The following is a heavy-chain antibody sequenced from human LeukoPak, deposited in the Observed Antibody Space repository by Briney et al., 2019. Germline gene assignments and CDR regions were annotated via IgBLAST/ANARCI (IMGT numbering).Heavy chain of an antibody. CDR3: ARASYDFWSGYYPAIDY. D-gene: IGHD3-3*01. J-gene: IGHJ4*02. CDR2: IYYSGST. V-gene: IGHV4-59*01. Sequence: SETLSLTCTVSGGSISSYYWSWIRQPPGKGLEWIGYIYYSGSTNYNPPLKSRVTISVDTSKNQFSLKLSSVTAADTAVYYCARASYDFWSGYYPAIDYWGQGTLVTVSS. CDR1: GGSISSYY.